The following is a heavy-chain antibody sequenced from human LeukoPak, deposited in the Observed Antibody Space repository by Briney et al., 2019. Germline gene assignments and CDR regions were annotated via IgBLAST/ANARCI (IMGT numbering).Heavy chain of an antibody. CDR3: ATRSSLEWLSPFDY. CDR1: GYSFNNYW. D-gene: IGHD3-3*01. Sequence: GESLKISCKGSGYSFNNYWIASVRQMPGEGLEWMGIIYPGDSDTCYSPSLQGQVTISADKSISTAYLQWSSLKASDTAMYYCATRSSLEWLSPFDYWGQGTLVTVSS. CDR2: IYPGDSDT. V-gene: IGHV5-51*01. J-gene: IGHJ4*02.